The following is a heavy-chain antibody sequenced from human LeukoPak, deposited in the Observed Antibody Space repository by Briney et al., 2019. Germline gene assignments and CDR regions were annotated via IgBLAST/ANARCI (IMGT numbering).Heavy chain of an antibody. CDR3: TVSHDYGDH. J-gene: IGHJ4*02. CDR1: GFTFSGSA. Sequence: GGSLRLSCAASGFTFSGSAIHWVRQASGKGLEWVGRIRSRANNYATAYAASVKGRFTISRDDSNKTAFLQMSSLRTEDTAVYYCTVSHDYGDHWSQGTLVTVSS. D-gene: IGHD4-17*01. CDR2: IRSRANNYAT. V-gene: IGHV3-73*01.